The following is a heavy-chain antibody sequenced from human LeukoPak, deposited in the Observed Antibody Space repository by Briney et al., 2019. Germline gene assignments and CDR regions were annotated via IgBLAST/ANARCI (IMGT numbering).Heavy chain of an antibody. CDR3: ARHVRWLQLTLYFDI. J-gene: IGHJ2*01. V-gene: IGHV4-34*01. CDR1: GGPFSGYY. CDR2: INHSGST. Sequence: PSETLSLTCAVYGGPFSGYYWSWIRQPPGKGLEWIGEINHSGSTNYNPSLNSRVTMSVDTSKKQFSLKLNSMTAADTAVYYCARHVRWLQLTLYFDIWGRGTLVTVSS. D-gene: IGHD5-24*01.